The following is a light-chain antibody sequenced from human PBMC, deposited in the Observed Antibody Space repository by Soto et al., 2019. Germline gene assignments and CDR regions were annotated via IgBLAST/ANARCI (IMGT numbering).Light chain of an antibody. J-gene: IGLJ1*01. CDR3: SSCTVRSTYV. V-gene: IGLV2-14*03. Sequence: QSALTQPASVSGSPGQSIAISCTGTSSDVGAYNFVSWYQQHPGRAPKLIIYDVSNRLSGVSNRFSGSKSGNTASLTISGLQAEDEAYYYCSSCTVRSTYVFGGGTKLTVL. CDR1: SSDVGAYNF. CDR2: DVS.